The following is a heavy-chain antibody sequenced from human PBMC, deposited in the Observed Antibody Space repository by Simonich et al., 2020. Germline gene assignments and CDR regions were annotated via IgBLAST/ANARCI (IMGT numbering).Heavy chain of an antibody. D-gene: IGHD4-17*01. J-gene: IGHJ4*02. V-gene: IGHV3-48*03. CDR1: GFTFSSYE. CDR2: ISSRGSTI. CDR3: ARHYYGDYYFDY. Sequence: EVQLVESGGGLVQPGGSLRLSCAASGFTFSSYEMNWVRQAPGKGLEWVSNISSRGSTIYYADSVKGRFTISRDNAKNSLYLQMNSLRAEDTAGYYCARHYYGDYYFDYWGQGTLVTVSS.